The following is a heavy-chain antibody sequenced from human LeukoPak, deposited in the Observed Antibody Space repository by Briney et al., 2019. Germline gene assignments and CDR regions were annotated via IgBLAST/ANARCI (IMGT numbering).Heavy chain of an antibody. V-gene: IGHV3-33*06. CDR3: AKDAQRGFDYSNSLES. Sequence: GGSLTLSCAASGFTYSHYGMHWVRRVPGKGLEWVAVIWSDGTEKYYGDAVKGRFTISRDNSMKTLYLQMNSLRGDDTAVYYCAKDAQRGFDYSNSLESWGQGTLVTVSS. CDR2: IWSDGTEK. J-gene: IGHJ5*01. D-gene: IGHD4-11*01. CDR1: GFTYSHYG.